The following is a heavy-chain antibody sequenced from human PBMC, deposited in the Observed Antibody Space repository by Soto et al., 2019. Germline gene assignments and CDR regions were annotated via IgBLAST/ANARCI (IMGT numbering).Heavy chain of an antibody. D-gene: IGHD6-13*01. CDR2: IKSKTDGGTT. V-gene: IGHV3-15*01. J-gene: IGHJ6*03. Sequence: GGSLRLSCAASGFTFSNAWMSWVRQAPGKGLEWVGRIKSKTDGGTTDYAAPVKGRFTISRDDSKNTLYLQMNSLKTEDTAVYYCTTGQAAAGTYYYYYYYMDVWGKGTTVTVSS. CDR3: TTGQAAAGTYYYYYYYMDV. CDR1: GFTFSNAW.